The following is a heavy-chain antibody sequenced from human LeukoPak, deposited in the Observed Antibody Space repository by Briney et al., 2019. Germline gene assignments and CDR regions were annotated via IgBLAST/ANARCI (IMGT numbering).Heavy chain of an antibody. CDR2: IIPIFGTA. CDR1: GGTFRSYA. V-gene: IGHV1-69*13. Sequence: GASVKVSCKASGGTFRSYAISWVRQAPGQGLEWMGGIIPIFGTANYAQKFQGRVTITADESTSTAYMELSSLRSEDTAVYYCAREVEDYYYGMDVWGQGTTVTVSS. CDR3: AREVEDYYYGMDV. J-gene: IGHJ6*02.